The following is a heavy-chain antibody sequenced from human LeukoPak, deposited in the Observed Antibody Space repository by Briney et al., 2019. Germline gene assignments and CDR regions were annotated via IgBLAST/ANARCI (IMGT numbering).Heavy chain of an antibody. J-gene: IGHJ4*02. V-gene: IGHV4-4*07. CDR3: ARGIGTINFDY. D-gene: IGHD1-7*01. CDR2: IYTTGNT. CDR1: GGYMSSYY. Sequence: PSETLSLTCSVSGGYMSSYYWSWIRQPAGKGLEWIGCIYTTGNTNYNPSLKSRVTISVDTSKNQFSLKLDSVTAADTAVYYCARGIGTINFDYWGQGVLVTVSS.